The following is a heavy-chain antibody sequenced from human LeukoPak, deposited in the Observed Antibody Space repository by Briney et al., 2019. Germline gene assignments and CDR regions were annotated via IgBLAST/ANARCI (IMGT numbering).Heavy chain of an antibody. CDR1: GGSFSGYY. Sequence: SETLSLTCAVYGGSFSGYYWSWIRQPPGKGLEWIGEINHSGSTNYNPSLKSRVTISVDTSKNQFSLKLSSVTAADTAVYYCARGRPYGPGSYYKYYYYMDVWGKGTTVTVSS. V-gene: IGHV4-34*01. CDR3: ARGRPYGPGSYYKYYYYMDV. CDR2: INHSGST. J-gene: IGHJ6*03. D-gene: IGHD3-10*01.